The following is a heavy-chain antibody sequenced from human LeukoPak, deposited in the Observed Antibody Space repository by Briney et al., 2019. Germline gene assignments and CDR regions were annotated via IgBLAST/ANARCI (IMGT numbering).Heavy chain of an antibody. CDR3: AKALDGDYVISLDY. CDR1: GFTFSSYA. CDR2: ISGSGGST. D-gene: IGHD4-17*01. J-gene: IGHJ4*02. Sequence: KPGGSLRLSCAASGFTFSSYAMSWVRQAPGKGLEWVSAISGSGGSTYYADSVKGRFTVSRDNSKNTLYLQMNSLRAEDTALYYCAKALDGDYVISLDYWGQGTLDTVSS. V-gene: IGHV3-23*01.